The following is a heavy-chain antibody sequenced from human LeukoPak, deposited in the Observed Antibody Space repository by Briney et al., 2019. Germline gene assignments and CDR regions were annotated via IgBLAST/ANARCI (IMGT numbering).Heavy chain of an antibody. CDR1: GFSFSSYS. Sequence: GGSLRLSCAASGFSFSSYSMNWVRQAPGKGLEWVSSISSSSSYIYYADSVKGRFTISRDNAKNSLYLQMNSLRAEDTAVYYCARNGWGTGENYFDYWGQGTLVTVSS. V-gene: IGHV3-21*01. CDR2: ISSSSSYI. D-gene: IGHD6-19*01. J-gene: IGHJ4*02. CDR3: ARNGWGTGENYFDY.